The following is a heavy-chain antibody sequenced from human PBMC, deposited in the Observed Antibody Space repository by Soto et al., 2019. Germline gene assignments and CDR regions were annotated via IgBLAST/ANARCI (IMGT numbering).Heavy chain of an antibody. Sequence: SETLSLTCTVSGGSISSSSYYWGWIRQPPGKGLEWIGSIYYSGSTYYNPSLKSRVTISVDTSKNQFSLKLSSVTAADTAVYYCASEVVVTAIRINWLDPWGQGTLVTVSS. CDR3: ASEVVVTAIRINWLDP. CDR1: GGSISSSSYY. V-gene: IGHV4-39*01. D-gene: IGHD2-21*02. J-gene: IGHJ5*02. CDR2: IYYSGST.